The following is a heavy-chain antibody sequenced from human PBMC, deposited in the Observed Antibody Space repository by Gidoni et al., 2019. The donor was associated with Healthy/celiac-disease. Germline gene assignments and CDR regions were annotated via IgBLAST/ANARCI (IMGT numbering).Heavy chain of an antibody. CDR2: ISWNSGSI. D-gene: IGHD1-26*01. CDR3: AKDRGDTVGARGKYFDY. J-gene: IGHJ4*02. Sequence: EVQLVESGGGLVQPGRSLRLSCAASGFTFDDYAMHWVRQAPGKGLEGVSGISWNSGSIGYADSVKGRFTISRDNVKNSLYLQMNSLRAEDTALYYCAKDRGDTVGARGKYFDYWGQGTLVTVSS. V-gene: IGHV3-9*01. CDR1: GFTFDDYA.